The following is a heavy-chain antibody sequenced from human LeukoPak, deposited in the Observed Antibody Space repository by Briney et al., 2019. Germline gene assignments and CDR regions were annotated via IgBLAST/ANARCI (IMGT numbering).Heavy chain of an antibody. CDR1: TSR. V-gene: IGHV1-18*01. CDR3: ARDLWNFYDDSGYNRDFNS. CDR2: IGTYGGDT. D-gene: IGHD3-22*01. Sequence: ASVKISCKATSRISWVRQAPGQGLEWMGWIGTYGGDTYYAQKFQGRITVTTDTSTSTVYMELRNLRSDDTAVYYCARDLWNFYDDSGYNRDFNSWGQGTLVTVSS. J-gene: IGHJ5*01.